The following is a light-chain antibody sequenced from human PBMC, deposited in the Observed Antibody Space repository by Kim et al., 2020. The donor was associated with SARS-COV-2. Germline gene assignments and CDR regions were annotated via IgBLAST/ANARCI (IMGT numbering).Light chain of an antibody. V-gene: IGLV1-44*01. J-gene: IGLJ3*02. Sequence: GQRFTTSFAGGSSIVGRHFVNCNQQLPGTAPKAFLYNDDRRHSGVPDRFSGSRSGTSASLAISGLQSEDEADYYCATWDVTLNGWVFGGGTQLTVL. CDR3: ATWDVTLNGWV. CDR1: SSIVGRHF. CDR2: NDD.